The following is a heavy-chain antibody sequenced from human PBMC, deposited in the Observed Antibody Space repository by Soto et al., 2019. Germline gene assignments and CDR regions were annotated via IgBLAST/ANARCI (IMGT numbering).Heavy chain of an antibody. D-gene: IGHD3-10*01. Sequence: GGSLRLSCLASGFDLSGDGMHWVRQAPGKGLEWVSYISRSGDSVYYADSVKGRFTTSRDNAKNSLYLQMNSLRAEDTALHYFAKDVTMVRGVYGIYYYYGMDVWGQGTTVTVSS. CDR2: ISRSGDSV. CDR1: GFDLSGDG. CDR3: AKDVTMVRGVYGIYYYYGMDV. J-gene: IGHJ6*01. V-gene: IGHV3-48*04.